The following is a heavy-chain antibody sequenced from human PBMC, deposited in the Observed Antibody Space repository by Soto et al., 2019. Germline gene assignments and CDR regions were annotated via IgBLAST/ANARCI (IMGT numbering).Heavy chain of an antibody. J-gene: IGHJ6*02. Sequence: GGSLRLSCAASGFTFDDYAMHWVRQAPGKGLEWVSGISWNSGSIGYADSVKGRFTISRDNAKNSLYLQMNSLRAEDTALYYCAKDRHSSRYYYYGMDVWGQGTTVTVSS. D-gene: IGHD4-4*01. CDR2: ISWNSGSI. V-gene: IGHV3-9*01. CDR3: AKDRHSSRYYYYGMDV. CDR1: GFTFDDYA.